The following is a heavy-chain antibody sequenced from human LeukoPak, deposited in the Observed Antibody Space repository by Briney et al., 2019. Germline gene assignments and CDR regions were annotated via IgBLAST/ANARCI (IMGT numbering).Heavy chain of an antibody. Sequence: PSETLSLTCTVSGGSISSYYWSWIRQPPGKGLEWIGYIYDSGSTNYNPSLKSRVTISVDTSRNQFSLKLSSVTAADTAVYYCACLTTADAFDIWGQGTMVTVSS. V-gene: IGHV4-59*01. CDR1: GGSISSYY. D-gene: IGHD3-22*01. CDR3: ACLTTADAFDI. J-gene: IGHJ3*02. CDR2: IYDSGST.